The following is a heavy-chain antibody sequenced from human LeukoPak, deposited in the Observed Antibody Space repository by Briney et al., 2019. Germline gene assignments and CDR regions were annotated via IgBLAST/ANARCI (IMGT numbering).Heavy chain of an antibody. J-gene: IGHJ4*02. D-gene: IGHD3-22*01. V-gene: IGHV4-4*07. Sequence: SETLSLTCTVSGGSISSYYWSWIRQPAGKGLEWIGRIYTSGSTNYNPSLKSRVTMSVDTSKNQFSLKLSSVTAADTAVYYCAGTRDYDSSGYDFDYWGQGTLVTVSS. CDR2: IYTSGST. CDR1: GGSISSYY. CDR3: AGTRDYDSSGYDFDY.